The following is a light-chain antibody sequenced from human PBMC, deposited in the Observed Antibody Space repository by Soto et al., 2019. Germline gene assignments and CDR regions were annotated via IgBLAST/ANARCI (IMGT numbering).Light chain of an antibody. CDR3: QQYNSYPWT. CDR1: QSISNW. CDR2: KAS. V-gene: IGKV1-5*03. Sequence: DIQMTQSPSTLSASVGDRVTITCRASQSISNWLAWYQQKPGKAPKLLIYKASSLESGVPSRFSVSGSGTEFTLTISSLQPDDFATYYCQQYNSYPWTFGHGTKVEIK. J-gene: IGKJ1*01.